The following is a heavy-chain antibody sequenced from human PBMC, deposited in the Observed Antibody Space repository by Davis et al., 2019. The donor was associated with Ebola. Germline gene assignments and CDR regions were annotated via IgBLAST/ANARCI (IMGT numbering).Heavy chain of an antibody. D-gene: IGHD2-21*01. Sequence: PGGSLRLSCAASEFTFSSYEMNWVRQAPGKGLEWVSYIDSGGSGIYYADSVKGRFTISRDNAKNSLHLQMDSLRAEDTAVYYCAREAAHCGGDCHDYWGQGTLVTVSS. CDR3: AREAAHCGGDCHDY. CDR1: EFTFSSYE. V-gene: IGHV3-48*03. CDR2: IDSGGSGI. J-gene: IGHJ4*02.